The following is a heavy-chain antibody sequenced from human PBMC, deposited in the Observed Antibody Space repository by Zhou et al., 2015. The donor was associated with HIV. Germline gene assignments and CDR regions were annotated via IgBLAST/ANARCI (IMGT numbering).Heavy chain of an antibody. D-gene: IGHD1-14*01. CDR3: ARTDPNPNRDRPYWYFDL. CDR2: IIPIFGTA. CDR1: GGTFSSYA. Sequence: QVQLVQSGAEVKKPGSSVKVSCKASGGTFSSYAISWVRQAPGQGLEWMGGIIPIFGTANYAQKFQGRVTITADESTSTAYMELSSLRSEDTAVYYCARTDPNPNRDRPYWYFDLWGRGHPGHCLL. V-gene: IGHV1-69*01. J-gene: IGHJ2*01.